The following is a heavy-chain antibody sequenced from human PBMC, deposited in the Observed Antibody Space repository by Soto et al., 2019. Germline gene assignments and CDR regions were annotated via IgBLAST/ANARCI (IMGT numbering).Heavy chain of an antibody. D-gene: IGHD4-17*01. Sequence: QITLKESGPTLVKPTQTLTLTCTFSGFSLSTSGVGVGWIRQPPGKALEWLALIYWDDDKRYSPSLKSRLTITKDTSKHQVVLTMTNMDPVDTATYYCAHEGGDSGYYYYYYMDVWGKGTTVTVSS. CDR2: IYWDDDK. V-gene: IGHV2-5*02. J-gene: IGHJ6*03. CDR1: GFSLSTSGVG. CDR3: AHEGGDSGYYYYYYMDV.